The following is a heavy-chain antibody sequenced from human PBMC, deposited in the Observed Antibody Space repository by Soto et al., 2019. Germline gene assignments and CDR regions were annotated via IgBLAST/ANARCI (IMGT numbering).Heavy chain of an antibody. V-gene: IGHV1-46*03. Sequence: ASVKVSCKASGFSFTRYLIHWVRQAPGLGLEWMGFISPSVGRTTSAQQFQGRLFLTSDTSTSTVYMELNSLQSEDTAVYYCATDRPPPYSYPFDCWGKGSLVTASS. CDR1: GFSFTRYL. CDR3: ATDRPPPYSYPFDC. CDR2: ISPSVGRT. J-gene: IGHJ4*02. D-gene: IGHD3-16*02.